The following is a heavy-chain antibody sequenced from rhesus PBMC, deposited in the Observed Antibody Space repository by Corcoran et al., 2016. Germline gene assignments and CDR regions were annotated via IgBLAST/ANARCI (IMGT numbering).Heavy chain of an antibody. D-gene: IGHD4-29*01. CDR2: MHGISGCS. V-gene: IGHV4-106*01. Sequence: QVQLQESGPGLVKPSETLSLTCAVSGGSVSGDYYWSWIREPPGNGLEWIGYMHGISGCSNYNPSLKKRVTISIAPSESHFSLRLSSLTAADTAVYYCARGVYGPWGQGVLVTVSS. CDR1: GGSVSGDYY. J-gene: IGHJ4*01. CDR3: ARGVYGP.